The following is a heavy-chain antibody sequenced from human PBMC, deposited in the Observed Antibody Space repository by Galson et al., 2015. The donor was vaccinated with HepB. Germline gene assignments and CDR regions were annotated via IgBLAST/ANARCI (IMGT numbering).Heavy chain of an antibody. V-gene: IGHV4-59*12. CDR3: ARVSTVVDS. D-gene: IGHD4-23*01. J-gene: IGHJ4*02. CDR2: IYYTGNT. Sequence: ETLSLTCSVSSGSFSDYYWSWIRQSPGKGLEWIGYIYYTGNTKYNPSLKSRLTISLDRSKNQLSLNLTSVTAADTAVYYCARVSTVVDSWGQGTLVTVSS. CDR1: SGSFSDYY.